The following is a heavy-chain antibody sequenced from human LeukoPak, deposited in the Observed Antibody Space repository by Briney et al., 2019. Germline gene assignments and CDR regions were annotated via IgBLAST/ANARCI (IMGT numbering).Heavy chain of an antibody. CDR1: GFTLDDYA. Sequence: GGSLRLSCEASGFTLDDYAMHWVRQAPGKGLEWVSGISWNSGSIDYADSVKGRFTISRDNAKNSLYLQMNSLRAEDTALYYCAKDSGSYDFDYWGQGTLVTVSS. V-gene: IGHV3-9*01. CDR2: ISWNSGSI. D-gene: IGHD1-26*01. J-gene: IGHJ4*02. CDR3: AKDSGSYDFDY.